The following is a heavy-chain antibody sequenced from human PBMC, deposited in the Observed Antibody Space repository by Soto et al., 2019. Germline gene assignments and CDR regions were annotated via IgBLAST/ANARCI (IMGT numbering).Heavy chain of an antibody. D-gene: IGHD3-10*01. Sequence: PSETLSLTCTVSDGSISSGGYYWSWIRQHPGKGLEWIGYIYYSGSTYYNPSLKSRVTISVDTSKNQFSLKLSSVTAADTAVYYCARVLLWFGELEVWGQGTAVTVSS. V-gene: IGHV4-31*03. CDR1: DGSISSGGYY. CDR2: IYYSGST. J-gene: IGHJ6*02. CDR3: ARVLLWFGELEV.